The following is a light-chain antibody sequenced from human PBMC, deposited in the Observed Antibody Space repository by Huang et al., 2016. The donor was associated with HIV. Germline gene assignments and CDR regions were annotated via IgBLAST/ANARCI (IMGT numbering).Light chain of an antibody. V-gene: IGKV1-39*01. CDR3: QQSYSNPRT. CDR2: GAS. CDR1: QNISSY. Sequence: DIQMTQSPSSLSASVGDRVTITCRASQNISSYVNWYQQKPGKAPKLLIYGASTLGSGVPSRFSGSGSGTDFTLTVSRLQPEDFATYYCQQSYSNPRTFGQGTKVEVK. J-gene: IGKJ1*01.